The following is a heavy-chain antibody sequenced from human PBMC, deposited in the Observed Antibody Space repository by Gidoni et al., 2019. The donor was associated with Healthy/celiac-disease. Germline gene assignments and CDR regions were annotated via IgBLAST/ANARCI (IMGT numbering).Heavy chain of an antibody. Sequence: QVQLQESGPGLVKPSETLSLTCTVSGGSISSYYWSWIRQPPGKGLEWIGYIYYSGSTNYNPSLKSRVTISVDTSKNQFSLKLSSVTAADTAVYYCATWGYDPRGDDAFDIWGQGTMVTVSS. CDR3: ATWGYDPRGDDAFDI. CDR1: GGSISSYY. CDR2: IYYSGST. V-gene: IGHV4-59*08. D-gene: IGHD3-3*01. J-gene: IGHJ3*02.